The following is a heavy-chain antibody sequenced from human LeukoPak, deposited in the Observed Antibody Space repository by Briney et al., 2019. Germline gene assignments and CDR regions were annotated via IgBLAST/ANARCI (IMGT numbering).Heavy chain of an antibody. J-gene: IGHJ4*02. CDR3: ARGYSYGFWATDY. CDR1: GYTLTELS. Sequence: SVKVSCKVSGYTLTELSMHWVRQAPGQGLEWMGGIIPIFGTANYAQKFQGRVTITADESTSTAYMELSSLRSEDTAVYYCARGYSYGFWATDYWGQGTLVTVSS. CDR2: IIPIFGTA. V-gene: IGHV1-69*13. D-gene: IGHD5-18*01.